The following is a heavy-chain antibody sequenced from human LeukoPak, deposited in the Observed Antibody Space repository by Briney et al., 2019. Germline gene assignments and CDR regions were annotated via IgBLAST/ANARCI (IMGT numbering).Heavy chain of an antibody. Sequence: SETLSLTCTVSGGSISSDYWSWIRRPPGKGLEWIGYIYYTGITNYSPSLTSRVTISVDTSKNQFSLKLSSVTAADTAVYYCARLHYDSGSYYYFDYWGQGTLVTVSS. V-gene: IGHV4-59*01. CDR3: ARLHYDSGSYYYFDY. CDR1: GGSISSDY. J-gene: IGHJ4*02. CDR2: IYYTGIT. D-gene: IGHD3-22*01.